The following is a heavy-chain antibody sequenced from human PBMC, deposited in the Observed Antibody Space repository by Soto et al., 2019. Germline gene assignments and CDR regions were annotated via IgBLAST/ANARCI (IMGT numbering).Heavy chain of an antibody. J-gene: IGHJ1*01. CDR1: GFPFTVFW. Sequence: GGSLRRSCAASGFPFTVFWMSWVRQVPGKGLEWVAMINQGGTERYYVDSVKGRFTISRDNAANLVYLQMDSLRGEDTAVYYCARDGPIQQLGQSYQFWGQGTLVTVSS. CDR2: INQGGTER. CDR3: ARDGPIQQLGQSYQF. D-gene: IGHD4-4*01. V-gene: IGHV3-7*01.